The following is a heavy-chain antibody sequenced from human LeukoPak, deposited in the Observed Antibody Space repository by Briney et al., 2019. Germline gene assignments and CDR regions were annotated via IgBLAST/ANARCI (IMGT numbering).Heavy chain of an antibody. D-gene: IGHD1-26*01. CDR3: ARVFVSGSYSSHDY. Sequence: ASVTVSFKASGYTFTSYGISWVRQAPGQGLEWMGWISAYNGNTNYAQKLQGRVTMTTDTSTSTAYMELRSLRSDDTAVYYCARVFVSGSYSSHDYWGQGTLVTVSS. CDR1: GYTFTSYG. CDR2: ISAYNGNT. V-gene: IGHV1-18*01. J-gene: IGHJ4*02.